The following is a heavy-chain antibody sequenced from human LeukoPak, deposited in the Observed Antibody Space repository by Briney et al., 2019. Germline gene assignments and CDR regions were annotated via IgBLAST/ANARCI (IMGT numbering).Heavy chain of an antibody. CDR1: GGSISSYY. J-gene: IGHJ4*02. Sequence: SETLSLTRTVSGGSISSYYWSWIRQPPGKGLEWIGYIYYSGSTNYNPSLKSRVTISVDTSKNQFSLKLSSVTAADTAVYYCARHGYSSSWDPNYCLDYWGQGTLVTVSS. CDR3: ARHGYSSSWDPNYCLDY. D-gene: IGHD6-13*01. V-gene: IGHV4-59*08. CDR2: IYYSGST.